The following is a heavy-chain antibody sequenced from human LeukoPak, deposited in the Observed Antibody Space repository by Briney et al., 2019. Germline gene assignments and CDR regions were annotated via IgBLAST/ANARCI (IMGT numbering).Heavy chain of an antibody. CDR2: IYYSGST. CDR1: GGSISSSSYY. Sequence: PSETLSLTCTVSGGSISSSSYYWGWIRQPPGKGLEWIGSIYYSGSTYYNPSLKSRVTISVDTSKNQFSLKLSSVTAADTAVYYCARDRYYYVSGSYRLFDYWGQGTLVTVSS. J-gene: IGHJ4*02. D-gene: IGHD3-10*01. CDR3: ARDRYYYVSGSYRLFDY. V-gene: IGHV4-39*07.